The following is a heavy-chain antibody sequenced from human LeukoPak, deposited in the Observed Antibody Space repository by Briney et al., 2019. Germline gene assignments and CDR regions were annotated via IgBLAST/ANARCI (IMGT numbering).Heavy chain of an antibody. CDR3: ARGVRLNLLYYYYYMDV. CDR1: GGSISSYY. CDR2: IYYSGST. J-gene: IGHJ6*03. Sequence: SETLSLTCTVSGGSISSYYWSWIWQPPGQGLEWIGYIYYSGSTNYNPFLKSRVTISVDTAKNQFSLKLSSVTAADTAVYYCARGVRLNLLYYYYYMDVWGKGTTVTVSS. D-gene: IGHD1-14*01. V-gene: IGHV4-59*01.